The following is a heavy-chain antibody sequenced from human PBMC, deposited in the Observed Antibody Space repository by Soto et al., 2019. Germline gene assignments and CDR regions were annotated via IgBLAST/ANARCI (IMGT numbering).Heavy chain of an antibody. V-gene: IGHV3-73*01. CDR3: TRGYGDSVRDY. D-gene: IGHD4-17*01. Sequence: EVQLVESGGGLVQPGGSLKLSCAVSGFTFSGSAMHWVRQASGKGLEWVGRIRRKSNSYATAYAASVKGRFTISRDDSKNTAYLHMISLKTEDTAVYYCTRGYGDSVRDYWGQGPVVTVSS. J-gene: IGHJ4*02. CDR1: GFTFSGSA. CDR2: IRRKSNSYAT.